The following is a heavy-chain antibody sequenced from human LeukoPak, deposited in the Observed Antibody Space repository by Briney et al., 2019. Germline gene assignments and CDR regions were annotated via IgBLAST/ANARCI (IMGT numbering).Heavy chain of an antibody. V-gene: IGHV3-30*02. CDR1: GFTFSSYG. Sequence: GGSLRLSCAASGFTFSSYGMHWVRQTPGKGLEWVAIIWSDGSNKYYADSVKGRFTTSRDNSKNTVYLQINSLRPEDTALYHCAKDDHYDTSGHGWVFDIWGQGTVVTVSS. CDR2: IWSDGSNK. D-gene: IGHD3-22*01. CDR3: AKDDHYDTSGHGWVFDI. J-gene: IGHJ3*02.